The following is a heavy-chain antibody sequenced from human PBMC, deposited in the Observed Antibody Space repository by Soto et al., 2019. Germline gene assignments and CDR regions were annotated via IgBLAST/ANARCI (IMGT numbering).Heavy chain of an antibody. CDR3: ARTRGDYGDYFEH. Sequence: QVQLVQSGAEVKKPGSSVKVSCKASGGTFSSFLISWVRQAPGQGLEWMGGIIPMFGTVNYAQNFQGRVTITADKSTTTAYMELSSLRSEDTAMYYCARTRGDYGDYFEHWGQGNRVTVSS. J-gene: IGHJ4*02. D-gene: IGHD4-17*01. CDR2: IIPMFGTV. CDR1: GGTFSSFL. V-gene: IGHV1-69*06.